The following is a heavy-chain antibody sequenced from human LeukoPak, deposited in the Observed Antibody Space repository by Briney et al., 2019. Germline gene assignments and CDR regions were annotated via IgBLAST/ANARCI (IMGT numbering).Heavy chain of an antibody. Sequence: GGSLRLSCEASGFTFSSYAMHWVRQAPGKGLEWVALISYDGSNKYYADSVKGRFTISRDNSKNTLYLQMNSLRAEDTAVYYCARDQSVRRTDTAAHDYWGQGTLVTVSS. CDR1: GFTFSSYA. D-gene: IGHD5-18*01. CDR2: ISYDGSNK. J-gene: IGHJ4*02. CDR3: ARDQSVRRTDTAAHDY. V-gene: IGHV3-30*04.